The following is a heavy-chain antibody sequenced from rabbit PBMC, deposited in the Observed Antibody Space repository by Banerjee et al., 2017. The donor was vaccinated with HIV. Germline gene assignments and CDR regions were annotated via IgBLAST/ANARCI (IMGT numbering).Heavy chain of an antibody. CDR2: IYIGSSGST. CDR3: GRDYGSSGWDL. V-gene: IGHV1S45*01. D-gene: IGHD4-1*01. CDR1: GFSFSSGYH. J-gene: IGHJ4*01. Sequence: QEQLVEYGGDLVQPEGSLTLTCQASGFSFSSGYHMCWVRQAPGKGLEWIACIYIGSSGSTYYASWAKGRFTISKTSSTTVTLQMTSLTAADTATYFCGRDYGSSGWDLWGPGTLVTVS.